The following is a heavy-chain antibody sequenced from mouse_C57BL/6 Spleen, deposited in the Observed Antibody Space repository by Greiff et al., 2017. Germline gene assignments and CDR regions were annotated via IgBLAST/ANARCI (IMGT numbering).Heavy chain of an antibody. J-gene: IGHJ2*01. Sequence: VQLQQPGAGLVQPGASVKVSCTASGFTFTSYWMHWVQQRPGQGLEWIGRIHPSDSDTNYNQKFKGKATLTVDKSSSTAYMQLSSLTYEDSAVYYCAMEDSSLDYWGQGTTLTVSS. CDR3: AMEDSSLDY. CDR1: GFTFTSYW. CDR2: IHPSDSDT. V-gene: IGHV1-74*01. D-gene: IGHD3-2*02.